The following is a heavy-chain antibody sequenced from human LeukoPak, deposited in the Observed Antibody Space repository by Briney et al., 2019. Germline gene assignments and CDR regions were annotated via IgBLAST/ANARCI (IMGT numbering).Heavy chain of an antibody. CDR3: ARRRHNFDFYDI. D-gene: IGHD3/OR15-3a*01. V-gene: IGHV4-39*01. J-gene: IGHJ3*02. Sequence: SETLSLTCTVSGDSIISNIYWWDWVRLPPGKGLEWIGATFYTGRTFYSPSLKSRVTISVDTSKNQFSLDLSSATAADTAVYYCARRRHNFDFYDIWGQGTRVTVSS. CDR2: TFYTGRT. CDR1: GDSIISNIYW.